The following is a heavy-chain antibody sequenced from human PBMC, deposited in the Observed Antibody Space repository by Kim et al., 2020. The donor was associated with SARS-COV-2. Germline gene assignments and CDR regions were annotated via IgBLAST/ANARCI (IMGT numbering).Heavy chain of an antibody. V-gene: IGHV4-38-2*02. J-gene: IGHJ3*02. CDR2: IYHSGST. CDR3: ARSEVYYYGSGSPGAFDI. D-gene: IGHD3-10*01. Sequence: SETLSLTCTVSGYSISSGYYWGWIRQPPGKGLEWIGSIYHSGSTYYNPSLKSRVTISVDTSKNQFSLKLSSVTAADTAVYYCARSEVYYYGSGSPGAFDIWGQGTMVTVSS. CDR1: GYSISSGYY.